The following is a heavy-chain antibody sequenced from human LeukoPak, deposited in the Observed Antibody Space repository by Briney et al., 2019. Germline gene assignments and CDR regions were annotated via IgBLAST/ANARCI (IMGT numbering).Heavy chain of an antibody. CDR2: IYYSGST. J-gene: IGHJ4*02. V-gene: IGHV4-39*07. CDR3: ARVSSSGWYRGYYFDY. D-gene: IGHD6-19*01. CDR1: GGSISSSSYY. Sequence: SETLSLTCTVSGGSISSSSYYWGWIRQPPGKGLEWIGSIYYSGSTYYNPSLKSRVTISVDTSKNQFSLKLSSVTAADTAVYYCARVSSSGWYRGYYFDYWGQGTLVTVSS.